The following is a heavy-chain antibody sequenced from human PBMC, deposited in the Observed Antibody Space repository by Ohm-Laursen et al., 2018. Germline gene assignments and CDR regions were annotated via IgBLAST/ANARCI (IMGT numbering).Heavy chain of an antibody. CDR1: GFTFDDYA. D-gene: IGHD6-6*01. CDR2: ISWKGGDI. V-gene: IGHV3-9*01. CDR3: ARARPPTYYYGMDV. J-gene: IGHJ6*02. Sequence: SLRLSCSASGFTFDDYAMHWVRQAPGKGLEWVSGISWKGGDIVYADSVKGRFTISRDNAKNSLYLQMNSLRAEDTAVYYCARARPPTYYYGMDVWGQGTTVTVSS.